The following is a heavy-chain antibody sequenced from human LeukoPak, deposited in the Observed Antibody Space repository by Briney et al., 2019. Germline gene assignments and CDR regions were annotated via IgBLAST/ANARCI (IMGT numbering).Heavy chain of an antibody. CDR1: GYTFTSYG. V-gene: IGHV1-18*01. D-gene: IGHD5-12*01. J-gene: IGHJ6*03. CDR3: ARRGYPVYYYYMDV. Sequence: ASMKVSCKTSGYTFTSYGISWVRQAPGQGLEWMGWISADNGKTNYALKLQGRVTMTTDTSTTTAYMELRSLRSDDTAVYYCARRGYPVYYYYMDVWGKGTTVTISS. CDR2: ISADNGKT.